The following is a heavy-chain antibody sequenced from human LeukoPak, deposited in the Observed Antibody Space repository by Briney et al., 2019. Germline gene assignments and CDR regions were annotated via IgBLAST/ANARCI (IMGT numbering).Heavy chain of an antibody. D-gene: IGHD1-1*01. J-gene: IGHJ4*02. CDR1: GVTFGDYA. Sequence: GGSLRLSCTAFGVTFGDYAMSWIRQAPGKGLEWVGFIRSKAYGETADYAASVKGRFTISRDDSKAIAYLQMNSLKTEDTAVYHCTRDRGAYNLYDYWGQGTLVTVSS. V-gene: IGHV3-49*03. CDR3: TRDRGAYNLYDY. CDR2: IRSKAYGETA.